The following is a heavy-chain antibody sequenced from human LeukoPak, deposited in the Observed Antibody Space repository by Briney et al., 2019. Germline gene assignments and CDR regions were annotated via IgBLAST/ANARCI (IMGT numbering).Heavy chain of an antibody. CDR2: MNPNSGNT. Sequence: ASVKVPCKASGYTFTSYDINWVRQATGQGLEWMGWMNPNSGNTGYAQKFQGRVTMTRNTSISTAYMELSSLRSEDTAVYYCARARSITRYYYYYMDVWGKGTTVTVSS. CDR1: GYTFTSYD. D-gene: IGHD2-2*01. V-gene: IGHV1-8*01. J-gene: IGHJ6*03. CDR3: ARARSITRYYYYYMDV.